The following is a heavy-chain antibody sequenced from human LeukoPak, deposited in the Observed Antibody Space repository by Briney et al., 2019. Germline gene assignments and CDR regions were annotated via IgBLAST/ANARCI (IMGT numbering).Heavy chain of an antibody. J-gene: IGHJ4*02. D-gene: IGHD6-13*01. V-gene: IGHV4-39*01. Sequence: SETLSLTCTVSGGSFSSSTYYWGWLRQPPGKGLEWIVCIYYSGDTYYNPSLTTRVTLSVDTSKNQFSLQLTSVTATDTAVYYCASTPHSSGWYIAPYWGQGTLVSVSS. CDR3: ASTPHSSGWYIAPY. CDR1: GGSFSSSTYY. CDR2: IYYSGDT.